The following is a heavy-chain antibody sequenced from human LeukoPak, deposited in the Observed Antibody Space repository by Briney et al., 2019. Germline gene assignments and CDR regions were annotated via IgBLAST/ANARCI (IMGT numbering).Heavy chain of an antibody. V-gene: IGHV3-9*03. CDR2: LSRNSGSI. D-gene: IGHD2-2*01. CDR1: GFTFDDYA. Sequence: PGRSLRRSCAASGFTFDDYAMHWVGQAPGKGLEWVSGLSRNSGSIGYAVSVKGRFTSSRGNAKNSVYLQMKSLRGEAMDLNYIAKSICSSTSCYLGYWGQGTLVTVSS. J-gene: IGHJ4*02. CDR3: AKSICSSTSCYLGY.